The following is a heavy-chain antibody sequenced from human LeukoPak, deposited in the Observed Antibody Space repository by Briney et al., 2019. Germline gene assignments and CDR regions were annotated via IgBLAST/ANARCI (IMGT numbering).Heavy chain of an antibody. Sequence: GASVKVSCKAFGYTFTDYFMHWVRQAPGQGPEWMGWFNPKTGGAKYAQKFQGRVTMTRDTSLSTAYMELTGLTSDDTAVYYCARTPLNECSSTSCYFYYFDYWGQGTLVTVSS. V-gene: IGHV1-2*02. CDR3: ARTPLNECSSTSCYFYYFDY. CDR2: FNPKTGGA. D-gene: IGHD2-2*01. J-gene: IGHJ4*02. CDR1: GYTFTDYF.